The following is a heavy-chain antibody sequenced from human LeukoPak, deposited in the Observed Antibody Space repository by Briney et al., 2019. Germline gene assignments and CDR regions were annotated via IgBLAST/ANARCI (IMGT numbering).Heavy chain of an antibody. J-gene: IGHJ4*02. D-gene: IGHD2-8*01. CDR3: VKRVSDFRALEY. Sequence: PGGSLRLSCAASRFAFSNYVMNWVRQPPGKGLEWVSSIAASGGATYYADSMKGRFTISRDNSKNTLYLQMTSLKAEDTAVYYCVKRVSDFRALEYWGQGTLVTVSS. CDR1: RFAFSNYV. CDR2: IAASGGAT. V-gene: IGHV3-23*01.